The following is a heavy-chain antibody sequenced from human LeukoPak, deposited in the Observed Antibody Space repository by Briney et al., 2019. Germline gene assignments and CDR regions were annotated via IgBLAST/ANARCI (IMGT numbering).Heavy chain of an antibody. J-gene: IGHJ4*02. V-gene: IGHV3-23*01. Sequence: GGSLRLSCAASGFTFSSYAMSWVRQAPGKGLAWVSGISASGGSTYYADSVKGRFTISRDNSKNTLYLQMNRLRAEETAVYYCAKGNSGSYLMHFDYWGQGTLVTVSS. CDR3: AKGNSGSYLMHFDY. CDR2: ISASGGST. CDR1: GFTFSSYA. D-gene: IGHD1-26*01.